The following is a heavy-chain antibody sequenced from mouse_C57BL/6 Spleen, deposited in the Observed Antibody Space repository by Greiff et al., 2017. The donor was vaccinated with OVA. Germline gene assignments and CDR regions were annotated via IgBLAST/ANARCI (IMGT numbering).Heavy chain of an antibody. Sequence: VQLKQPGAELVRPGSSVKLSCKASGYTFTSYWMHWVKQRPIQGLEWIGNIDPSDSETHYNQKFKDKATLTVYKSSSTAYMQLSSLTSEDSAVYYCASGGITTVVAYRGYCDVWGTGTTVTVSS. CDR3: ASGGITTVVAYRGYCDV. D-gene: IGHD1-1*01. J-gene: IGHJ1*03. CDR2: IDPSDSET. V-gene: IGHV1-52*01. CDR1: GYTFTSYW.